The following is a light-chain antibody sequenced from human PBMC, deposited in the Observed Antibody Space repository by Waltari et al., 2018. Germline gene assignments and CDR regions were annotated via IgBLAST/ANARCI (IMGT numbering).Light chain of an antibody. V-gene: IGKV1-5*03. CDR3: QQYNSHSWT. J-gene: IGKJ1*01. CDR2: KAS. Sequence: DIQMTQSPSTLSASVGHRVTITCRASQSISSWLAWYQQKPGKAPKLLIYKASSLESGVPSRFSGSGSGTEFTLTISSLQPDDFATYYCQQYNSHSWTFGQGTKVDIK. CDR1: QSISSW.